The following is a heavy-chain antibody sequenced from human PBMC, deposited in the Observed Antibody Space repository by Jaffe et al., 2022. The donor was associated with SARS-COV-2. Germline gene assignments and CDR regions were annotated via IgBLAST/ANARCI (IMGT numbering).Heavy chain of an antibody. V-gene: IGHV3-74*01. CDR1: GFTFRSYW. Sequence: EVQLVESGGGLVQPGGSLRLSCAASGFTFRSYWMYWVRQAQGKGLVFVSRIDTDGTSTSYADPVKGRFTISRDNAKNTLYLQMNSLRGEDTAVYYCVRAGVPTDSWGQGTLVTVSS. CDR2: IDTDGTST. D-gene: IGHD3-10*01. J-gene: IGHJ4*02. CDR3: VRAGVPTDS.